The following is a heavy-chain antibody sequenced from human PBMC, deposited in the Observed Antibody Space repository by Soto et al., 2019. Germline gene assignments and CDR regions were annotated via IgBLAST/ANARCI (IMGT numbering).Heavy chain of an antibody. CDR2: MNPNSRNT. CDR1: GYIFTNYD. V-gene: IGHV1-8*01. Sequence: QEQLVQSGAEVQKPGASVKVSCKASGYIFTNYDIHWVRQATGQGFEWMGWMNPNSRNTGYAQKFQDRVTMTSRTAVSTAYMELRSLESDDTAVYYCARAYTANYHYYCLDAWGEGTTVTVSS. J-gene: IGHJ6*03. CDR3: ARAYTANYHYYCLDA. D-gene: IGHD4-4*01.